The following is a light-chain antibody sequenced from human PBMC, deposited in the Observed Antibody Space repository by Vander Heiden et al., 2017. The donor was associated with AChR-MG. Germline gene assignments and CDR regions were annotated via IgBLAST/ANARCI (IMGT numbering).Light chain of an antibody. V-gene: IGLV3-25*03. CDR3: QSADSSGTHVV. Sequence: SYHLTQPPSVSVSPGQTARITCSGDALPKQNAYWYQQKPGQAPVLVVYEDSERPSGIPERFSGSSSGTTVTLTISGVQAEDEADYYCQSADSSGTHVVFGGGTKLTVL. J-gene: IGLJ2*01. CDR2: EDS. CDR1: ALPKQN.